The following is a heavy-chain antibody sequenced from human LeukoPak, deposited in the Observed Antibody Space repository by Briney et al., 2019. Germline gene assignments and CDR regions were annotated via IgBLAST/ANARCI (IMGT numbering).Heavy chain of an antibody. CDR1: GFTFSSYG. CDR2: IRYDGSNK. D-gene: IGHD6-19*01. CDR3: ARDLYSSGWLLFDY. J-gene: IGHJ4*02. Sequence: GGSLRLSCAASGFTFSSYGMHWVRQAPGKGLEWVAFIRYDGSNKYYADSVKGRFTISRDNSKNTLYLQMNSLRAEDTAVYYCARDLYSSGWLLFDYWGQGTLVTVSS. V-gene: IGHV3-30*02.